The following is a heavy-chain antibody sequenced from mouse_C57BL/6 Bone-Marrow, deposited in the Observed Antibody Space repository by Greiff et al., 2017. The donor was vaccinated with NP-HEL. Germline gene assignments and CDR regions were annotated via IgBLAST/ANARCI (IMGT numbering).Heavy chain of an antibody. D-gene: IGHD4-1*01. V-gene: IGHV3-6*01. Sequence: EVQLQESGPGLVKPSQSLSLTCSVTGYSITSGYYWNWVRQFPGNKLEWMGYISYDGSNNYNPSLKNRISITRDTSKNQFFLKLNSVTTEDTATYYCARLRNWDYFDYWGQGTTLTVSS. CDR3: ARLRNWDYFDY. CDR2: ISYDGSN. J-gene: IGHJ2*01. CDR1: GYSITSGYY.